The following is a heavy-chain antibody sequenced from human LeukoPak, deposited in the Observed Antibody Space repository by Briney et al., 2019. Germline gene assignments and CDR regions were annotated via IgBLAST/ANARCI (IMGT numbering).Heavy chain of an antibody. CDR2: INHSGST. D-gene: IGHD3-10*01. J-gene: IGHJ4*02. CDR1: GGSFSGYY. Sequence: KASETLSLTCAVYGGSFSGYYWSWIRQPPGKGLEWIGEINHSGSTNYNPSLKSRVTLSVDTSKNQFSLKLSSVTAADTAVYYCARGRRFTMVRGVPFDYWGQGTLVTVSS. CDR3: ARGRRFTMVRGVPFDY. V-gene: IGHV4-34*01.